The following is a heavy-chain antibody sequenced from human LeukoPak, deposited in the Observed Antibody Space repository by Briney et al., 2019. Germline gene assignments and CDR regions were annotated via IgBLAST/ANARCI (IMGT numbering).Heavy chain of an antibody. CDR1: GFMFSGST. J-gene: IGHJ4*02. CDR3: TQRDY. CDR2: IRSRTDNYAT. Sequence: GGSLRLSCAASGFMFSGSTIHWVRKASGKGLEWVGRIRSRTDNYATVYAASVKGTFTISRDDPKNTAYLQMNSLKTEDTAMYYCTQRDYWGQGTLVTVSS. D-gene: IGHD5-24*01. V-gene: IGHV3-73*01.